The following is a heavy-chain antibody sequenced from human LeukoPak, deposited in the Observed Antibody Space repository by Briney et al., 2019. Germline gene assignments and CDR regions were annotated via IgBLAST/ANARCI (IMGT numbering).Heavy chain of an antibody. V-gene: IGHV3-53*01. J-gene: IGHJ4*02. CDR1: GFTVSSNY. D-gene: IGHD5-24*01. CDR3: AREGKWLQLRYFDY. CDR2: IHTGGST. Sequence: GGSLRLSCAASGFTVSSNYMSWVRQAPGKGLEWVSVIHTGGSTYYADSVKGRFTISRDTSNNTLYLQMNSLRADDAAVYYCAREGKWLQLRYFDYWGQGTLVTVSS.